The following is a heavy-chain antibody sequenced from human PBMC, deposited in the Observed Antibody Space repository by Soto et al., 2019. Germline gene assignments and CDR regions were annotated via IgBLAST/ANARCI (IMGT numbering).Heavy chain of an antibody. V-gene: IGHV1-18*01. Sequence: QVQLVQSGAEVKKPGASVKVSCKASGYSFTSYGISWVRQAPGQGLEWMGWISAYNGNTNYEQKFQARVTMTTDPSTKTAYMELRSLRSDDTAVYYCARETYHYDSSGYFGLDVWGQGTTVTVSS. D-gene: IGHD3-22*01. CDR3: ARETYHYDSSGYFGLDV. J-gene: IGHJ6*02. CDR1: GYSFTSYG. CDR2: ISAYNGNT.